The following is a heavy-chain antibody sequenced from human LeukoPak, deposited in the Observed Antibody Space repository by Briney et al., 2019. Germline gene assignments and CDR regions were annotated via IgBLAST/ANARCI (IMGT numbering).Heavy chain of an antibody. V-gene: IGHV4-4*02. D-gene: IGHD4-17*01. CDR2: IYHSGST. Sequence: RSSETLSLTCAVSGGSISSSNWWSWVRQPPGKGLEWIGEIYHSGSTNYNPSLKSRVTISVDKSKNQFSLKLSSVTAADTAVYYCARARTKGLNDYGDYKPPSPSDYYYYGMDVWGQGTTVTVSS. CDR3: ARARTKGLNDYGDYKPPSPSDYYYYGMDV. CDR1: GGSISSSNW. J-gene: IGHJ6*02.